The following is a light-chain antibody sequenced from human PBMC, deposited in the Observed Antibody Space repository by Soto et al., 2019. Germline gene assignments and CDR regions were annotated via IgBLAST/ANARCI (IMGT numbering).Light chain of an antibody. CDR3: QQSYSTPTT. J-gene: IGKJ1*01. V-gene: IGKV1-12*01. Sequence: DIQMTKSQSFVSASVGDRVTITCRASQGIGRWLAWYQQKPGKAPKLLISAAARLQSGVPSRFRGSGSGTEFTLTISSLQPEDFATYYCQQSYSTPTTFGQGTRW. CDR1: QGIGRW. CDR2: AAA.